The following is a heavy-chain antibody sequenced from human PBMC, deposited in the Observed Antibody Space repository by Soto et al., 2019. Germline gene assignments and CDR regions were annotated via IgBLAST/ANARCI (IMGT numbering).Heavy chain of an antibody. J-gene: IGHJ5*02. V-gene: IGHV1-8*01. CDR3: ARGLLYYDFWSGYYRARENWFDP. CDR1: GYTFTSYD. Sequence: ASVKVSCKASGYTFTSYDINWVRQATGQGLEWMGWMNPNSGNTGYAQKFQGRVTMTRNTSISTAYMELSSLRSEDTAVYYCARGLLYYDFWSGYYRARENWFDPWGQGTLVTVSS. D-gene: IGHD3-3*01. CDR2: MNPNSGNT.